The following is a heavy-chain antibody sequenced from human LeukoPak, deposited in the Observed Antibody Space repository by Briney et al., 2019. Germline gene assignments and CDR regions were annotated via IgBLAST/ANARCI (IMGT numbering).Heavy chain of an antibody. V-gene: IGHV4-39*07. Sequence: SETLSLTCTVSGGSISSSSYYWGWIRQPPGKELEWIGSIYYSGSTYYNPSLKSRVTISVDTSKNQFSLKLTSVTAADTAVYYCARASGYCSGDSCYAGGFDPWGQGTLVTVSS. CDR2: IYYSGST. D-gene: IGHD2-15*01. J-gene: IGHJ5*02. CDR1: GGSISSSSYY. CDR3: ARASGYCSGDSCYAGGFDP.